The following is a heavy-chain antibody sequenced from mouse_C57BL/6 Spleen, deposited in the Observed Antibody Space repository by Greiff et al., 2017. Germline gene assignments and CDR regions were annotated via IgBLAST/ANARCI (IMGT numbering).Heavy chain of an antibody. CDR1: GYTFTSYW. D-gene: IGHD1-1*01. CDR3: ARACYGSVRDFGV. CDR2: IYPSDSET. J-gene: IGHJ1*03. V-gene: IGHV1-61*01. Sequence: QVQLQQPGAELVRPGSSVKLSCKASGYTFTSYWMDWVKQRPGQGLEWIGNIYPSDSETHYNQKFKDKATLPVDKSTSTAYMRLSRLTSEDSAVYSCARACYGSVRDFGVWGTGTTVTVSS.